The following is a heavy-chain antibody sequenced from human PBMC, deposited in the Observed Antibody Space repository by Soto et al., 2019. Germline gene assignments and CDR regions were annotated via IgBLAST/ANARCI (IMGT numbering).Heavy chain of an antibody. Sequence: GSLRLSCAASGFIFSDYYMSWIRQAPGKGLEWLAYISRDGNAIFYADSVIGRFTVSRDNAKNSLFLQMDDLRAEDTAMFFCARGADLSNLTKWLVHWGQGTLVTVSS. CDR2: ISRDGNAI. V-gene: IGHV3-11*01. CDR3: ARGADLSNLTKWLVH. CDR1: GFIFSDYY. D-gene: IGHD1-1*01. J-gene: IGHJ5*02.